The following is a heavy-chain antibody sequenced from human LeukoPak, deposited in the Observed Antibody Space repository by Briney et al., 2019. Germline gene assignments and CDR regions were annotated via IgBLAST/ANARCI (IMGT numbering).Heavy chain of an antibody. J-gene: IGHJ5*02. V-gene: IGHV1-2*02. CDR3: ARVIGQQQLPNWFDP. D-gene: IGHD6-13*01. CDR2: INPNSGGT. Sequence: EAPVKVSCKASGYTFTGYYMHWVRQAPGQGLEWMGWINPNSGGTNYAQKFQGRVTMTRDTSISTAYMELSRLRSDDTAVYYCARVIGQQQLPNWFDPWGQGTLVTVSS. CDR1: GYTFTGYY.